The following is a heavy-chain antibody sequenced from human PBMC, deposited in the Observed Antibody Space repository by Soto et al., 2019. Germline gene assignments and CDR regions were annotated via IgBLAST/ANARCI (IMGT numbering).Heavy chain of an antibody. V-gene: IGHV4-59*01. D-gene: IGHD3-10*01. J-gene: IGHJ5*02. CDR2: IYYSGST. CDR1: GGSISSYY. Sequence: PSETLSLTCTVSGGSISSYYWSWIRQPPGKGLEWIGYIYYSGSTNYNPSLKSRVTISVDTSKNQFSLKLSSVTAADTAMYYCARPSGDLGWFDPWGQGTLVTVSS. CDR3: ARPSGDLGWFDP.